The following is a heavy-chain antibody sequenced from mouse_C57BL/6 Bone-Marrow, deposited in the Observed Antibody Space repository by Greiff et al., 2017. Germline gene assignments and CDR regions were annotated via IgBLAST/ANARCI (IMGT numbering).Heavy chain of an antibody. CDR1: GYTFTSYW. Sequence: VQLQQSGAELVKPGASVKMSCKASGYTFTSYWITWVKQRPGQGLEWIGDIYPGSGSTNYNEKFKSKATLTVDTSSSTAYMQLSSLTSEDSAVYYCARKDYDYDGYFDVWGTGTTVTVSS. CDR2: IYPGSGST. J-gene: IGHJ1*03. V-gene: IGHV1-55*01. CDR3: ARKDYDYDGYFDV. D-gene: IGHD2-4*01.